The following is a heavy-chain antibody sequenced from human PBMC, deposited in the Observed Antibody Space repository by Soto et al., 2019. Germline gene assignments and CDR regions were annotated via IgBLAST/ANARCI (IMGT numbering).Heavy chain of an antibody. J-gene: IGHJ6*02. CDR1: GFTFSSYA. Sequence: CAASGFTFSSYAMHCVRQAPGKGLEWVAVISYDGSDKYYADSVKGRFNISRDNSKNTLYLQMNSLRAEDTAGYYCTSRERATLRPARYYYYGIDVWSQCTTLTVSS. CDR3: TSRERATLRPARYYYYGIDV. D-gene: IGHD3-3*01. V-gene: IGHV3-30-3*01. CDR2: ISYDGSDK.